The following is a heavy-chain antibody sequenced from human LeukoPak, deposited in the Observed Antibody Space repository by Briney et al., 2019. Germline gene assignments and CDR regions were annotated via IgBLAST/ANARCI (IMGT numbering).Heavy chain of an antibody. CDR3: ARGRGTSGTNRDFYYYYYMDV. CDR2: MNTGNGNK. D-gene: IGHD2-2*01. V-gene: IGHV1-3*04. Sequence: ASVKVSCKASGYIFTDYVIHWLGQAPGQRGGWMGGMNTGNGNKKYSQKFQGRITLIRDTSAATAYMELSSLRHDDLAVYYCARGRGTSGTNRDFYYYYYMDVWGKGTTVTVSS. J-gene: IGHJ6*03. CDR1: GYIFTDYV.